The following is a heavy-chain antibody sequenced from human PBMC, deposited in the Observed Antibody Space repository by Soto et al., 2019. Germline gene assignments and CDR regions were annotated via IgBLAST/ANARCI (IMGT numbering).Heavy chain of an antibody. CDR2: IYYSGST. V-gene: IGHV4-59*08. CDR1: GGSISSYY. D-gene: IGHD4-17*01. J-gene: IGHJ4*02. CDR3: AKNRGRVTTSWHFDY. Sequence: SETLSLTCTVSGGSISSYYWSWIRQPPGKGLEWIGYIYYSGSTNYNPSLKSRVTISVDTSKNQFSLYLQMSSLRGEDTAVYYCAKNRGRVTTSWHFDYWGQGTLVTVSS.